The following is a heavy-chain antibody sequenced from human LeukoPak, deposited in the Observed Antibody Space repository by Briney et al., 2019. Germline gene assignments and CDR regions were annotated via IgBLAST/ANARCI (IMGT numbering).Heavy chain of an antibody. D-gene: IGHD3-22*01. CDR2: IFHTGSI. CDR1: GYSISGGYY. CDR3: VRMGVSYYYDSSTYYPVAFDV. J-gene: IGHJ3*01. Sequence: SETPSLTCGVSGYSISGGYYWGWIRQSPGKGLEWIATIFHTGSIYHNPSLESRVILSVDTSKNQFSLILTSVTAADTAVYYCVRMGVSYYYDSSTYYPVAFDVWGQGTMVTVSS. V-gene: IGHV4-38-2*01.